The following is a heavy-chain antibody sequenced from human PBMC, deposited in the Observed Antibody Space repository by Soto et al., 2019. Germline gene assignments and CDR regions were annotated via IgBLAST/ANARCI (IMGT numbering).Heavy chain of an antibody. V-gene: IGHV3-30*18. CDR3: AKERPPRYYDFWSGNYGMDV. D-gene: IGHD3-3*01. J-gene: IGHJ6*02. CDR1: GFTFSSYG. CDR2: ISYDGSNK. Sequence: LRLSCAASGFTFSSYGMHWVRQAPGKGLEWVAVISYDGSNKYYADSVKGRFTISRDNSKNTLYLQMNSLRAEDTAVYYCAKERPPRYYDFWSGNYGMDVWGQGTTVTVSS.